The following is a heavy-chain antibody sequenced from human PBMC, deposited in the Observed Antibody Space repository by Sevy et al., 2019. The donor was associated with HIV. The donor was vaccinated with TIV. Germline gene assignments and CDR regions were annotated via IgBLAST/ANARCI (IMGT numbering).Heavy chain of an antibody. Sequence: ASVKVSCKASGGSFGSYSISWVRQAPGQGLEWMGGIIPIFDTANYAQKFQGRVTVTADDSTSTAYMELSSLRSEDTAVYYCARDGSRNWFDPWGQGTLVTVSS. D-gene: IGHD2-2*03. CDR2: IIPIFDTA. CDR3: ARDGSRNWFDP. J-gene: IGHJ5*02. CDR1: GGSFGSYS. V-gene: IGHV1-69*13.